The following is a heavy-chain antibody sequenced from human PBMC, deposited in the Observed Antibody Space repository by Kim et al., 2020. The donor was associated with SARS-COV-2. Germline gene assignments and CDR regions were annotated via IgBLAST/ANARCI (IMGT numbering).Heavy chain of an antibody. D-gene: IGHD2-21*02. CDR1: GFTFSSHG. CDR3: ARDAGGGDGNYIDY. J-gene: IGHJ4*02. V-gene: IGHV3-33*01. CDR2: IWYDGNKK. Sequence: GGSLRLSCVASGFTFSSHGMHWVRQSPAKGLEWVAVIWYDGNKKYSVDSVKGRFAISRDNSKNTLYLEMNSLRAEDTAVYFCARDAGGGDGNYIDYWGQGTLVSVSS.